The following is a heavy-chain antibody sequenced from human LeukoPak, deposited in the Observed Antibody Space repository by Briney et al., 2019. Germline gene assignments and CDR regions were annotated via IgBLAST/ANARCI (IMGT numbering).Heavy chain of an antibody. V-gene: IGHV3-64D*06. CDR3: VKVKGPYDILTGYFDY. CDR2: ISSNGGTT. D-gene: IGHD3-9*01. CDR1: GFPFSSYG. J-gene: IGHJ4*02. Sequence: QPGGSLRLSGSASGFPFSSYGMHWARQAPGKGLEYVSAISSNGGTTYYADSVKGRFTISRDNSKNTLYLQMSSLRAEDTAVYFCVKVKGPYDILTGYFDYWGQGTLVTVSS.